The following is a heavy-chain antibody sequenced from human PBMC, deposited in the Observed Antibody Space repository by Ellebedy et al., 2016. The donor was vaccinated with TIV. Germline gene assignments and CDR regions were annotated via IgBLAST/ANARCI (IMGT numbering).Heavy chain of an antibody. Sequence: GESLKISCAASGFTFSSYWMHWVRQAPGKGLVWVSAISGSGGSTYYADSVKGRFTISRDNSKNTLYLQMNSLRAEDTAVYYCVRRGLDPRGDYWGQGTLVTVSS. V-gene: IGHV3-23*01. J-gene: IGHJ4*02. D-gene: IGHD6-19*01. CDR3: VRRGLDPRGDY. CDR2: ISGSGGST. CDR1: GFTFSSYW.